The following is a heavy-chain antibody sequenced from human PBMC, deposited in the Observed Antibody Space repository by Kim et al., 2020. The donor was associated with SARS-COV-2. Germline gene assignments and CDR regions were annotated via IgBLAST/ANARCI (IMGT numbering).Heavy chain of an antibody. V-gene: IGHV4-39*07. CDR2: IYYSGST. J-gene: IGHJ5*02. Sequence: SETLSLTCTVSGGSISSSSYYWGWIRQPPGKGLEWIGSIYYSGSTYYNPSLKSRVTISVDTSKNQFSLKLSSVTAADTAVYYCARSLHIVVVTAKTINWFDPWGQGTLVTVSS. CDR1: GGSISSSSYY. CDR3: ARSLHIVVVTAKTINWFDP. D-gene: IGHD2-21*02.